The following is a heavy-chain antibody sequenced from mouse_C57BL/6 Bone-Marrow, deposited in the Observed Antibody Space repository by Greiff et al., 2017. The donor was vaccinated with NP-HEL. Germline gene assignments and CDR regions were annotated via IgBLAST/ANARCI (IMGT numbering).Heavy chain of an antibody. D-gene: IGHD3-2*01. V-gene: IGHV1-76*01. J-gene: IGHJ2*01. CDR2: IYPGSGNT. Sequence: QVQLQQSGAELVRPGASVKLSCKASGYTFTDYYINWVKQRPGQGLEWIARIYPGSGNTYYNEKFKGKATLTAEKSSSTAYMQLSSLTSEDSAVYFCARGRGTGRQPFFDYWGQGTTLTVSS. CDR1: GYTFTDYY. CDR3: ARGRGTGRQPFFDY.